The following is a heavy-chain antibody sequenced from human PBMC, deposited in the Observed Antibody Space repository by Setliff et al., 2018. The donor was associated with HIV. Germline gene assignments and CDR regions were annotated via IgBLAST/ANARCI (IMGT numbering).Heavy chain of an antibody. CDR1: DGSISTGSYY. CDR2: IYTSGST. Sequence: PSETLSLTCTVADGSISTGSYYWSWVRQPAGRGLEWIGRIYTSGSTNYNPSLKSRVTMSVDTSKNQFSLNLTSVTAADTAVYYCARGRFVGFDYWGQGTLVTSPQ. V-gene: IGHV4-61*02. CDR3: ARGRFVGFDY. J-gene: IGHJ4*02. D-gene: IGHD3-16*02.